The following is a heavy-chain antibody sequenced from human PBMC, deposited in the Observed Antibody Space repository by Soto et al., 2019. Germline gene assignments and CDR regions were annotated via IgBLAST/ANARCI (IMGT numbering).Heavy chain of an antibody. CDR2: INHSGST. D-gene: IGHD6-19*01. Sequence: QVQLQQWGAGLLKPSETLSLTCAVYGGSFSGYYWSWIRQPPGKGLEWIGEINHSGSTNSSPSLKSRVTISVDTSKNQFSLNLSSVTAADTAVYYCARGCTAVAGTIFDYWGQGALVTVSS. CDR1: GGSFSGYY. CDR3: ARGCTAVAGTIFDY. J-gene: IGHJ4*02. V-gene: IGHV4-34*01.